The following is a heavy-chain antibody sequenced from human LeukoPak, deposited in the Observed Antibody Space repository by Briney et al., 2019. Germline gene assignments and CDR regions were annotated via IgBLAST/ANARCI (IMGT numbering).Heavy chain of an antibody. D-gene: IGHD1-1*01. CDR3: AREGLERLGTDYNWFDP. Sequence: GGSLRLSCAASGFTLNIYEMNWVRQAPGKGLEWVSYISSTGRTIHYADSVKGRFTISRDNAKNSLYLQMNSLRAEVTAVYYWAREGLERLGTDYNWFDPWGQGTLVTVSS. CDR2: ISSTGRTI. V-gene: IGHV3-48*03. J-gene: IGHJ5*02. CDR1: GFTLNIYE.